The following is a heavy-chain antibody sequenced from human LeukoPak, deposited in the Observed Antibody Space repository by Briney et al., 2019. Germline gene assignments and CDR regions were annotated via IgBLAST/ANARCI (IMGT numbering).Heavy chain of an antibody. D-gene: IGHD2-15*01. CDR3: ARCSGGSCLGY. CDR1: GGSFSGYY. CDR2: INHSGST. Sequence: SETLSLTCAVYGGSFSGYYWSWIRQPPGKGLEWIGEINHSGSTNYNPSLKSRVTISVDTSKNQFSLKLSSVTAADTAVYYCARCSGGSCLGYWGQGTLVTVSS. V-gene: IGHV4-34*01. J-gene: IGHJ4*02.